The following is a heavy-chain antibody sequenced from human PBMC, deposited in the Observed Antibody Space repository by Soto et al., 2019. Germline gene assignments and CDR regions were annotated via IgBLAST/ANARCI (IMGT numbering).Heavy chain of an antibody. CDR3: GRVVEGATLHTDFGS. CDR2: VYYSGGA. V-gene: IGHV4-39*01. D-gene: IGHD2-15*01. Sequence: SETLSLTCAVSGVSLHNSHSFWAWIRQPPGKGLEFIGSVYYSGGANYNPSLKSRGTISVDTSKNQLSLRVNSVTAADTAVYYCGRVVEGATLHTDFGSWGQGTLVTVSS. J-gene: IGHJ5*01. CDR1: GVSLHNSHSF.